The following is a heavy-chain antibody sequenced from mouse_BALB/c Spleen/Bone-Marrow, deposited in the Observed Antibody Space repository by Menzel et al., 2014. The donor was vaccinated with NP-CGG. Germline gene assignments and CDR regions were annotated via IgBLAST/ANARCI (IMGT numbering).Heavy chain of an antibody. Sequence: EVHLVESGGGLVQPGGSLKLSCAASGFTFSSYTMSWVRQTPEKRLDWVAYISNGGGSTYYPDTVKGRFTISRDNAKNTLYLQMSSLKSEDPAMYYCARGNGFAYWGQGTLVTVSA. CDR1: GFTFSSYT. V-gene: IGHV5-12-2*01. CDR2: ISNGGGST. J-gene: IGHJ3*01. CDR3: ARGNGFAY.